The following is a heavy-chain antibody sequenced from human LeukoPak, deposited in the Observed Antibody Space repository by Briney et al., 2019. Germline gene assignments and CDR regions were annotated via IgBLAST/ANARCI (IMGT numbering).Heavy chain of an antibody. CDR2: ISSTSSTI. J-gene: IGHJ6*03. CDR3: ARDSYCSSTTCFTDMDV. V-gene: IGHV3-48*01. CDR1: GFTFSDHG. Sequence: GGSLRLSCVASGFTFSDHGMHWVRQAPGKGLEWVSYISSTSSTIYYADSVKGRFTISRDNAKNSLYLQMNSLRAEDTAVYYCARDSYCSSTTCFTDMDVWGKGTTVTVSS. D-gene: IGHD2-2*01.